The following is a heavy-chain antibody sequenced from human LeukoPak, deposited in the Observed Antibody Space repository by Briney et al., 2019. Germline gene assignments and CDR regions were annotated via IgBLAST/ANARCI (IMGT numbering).Heavy chain of an antibody. CDR1: GFTFNAYS. CDR2: IKQDGSVK. Sequence: GGSLRLSCVASGFTFNAYSMNWARQTPGKGLEWVANIKQDGSVKNSVDSMKGRFTISRDNTKNSLYLEMNSLKAEDTAVYYCARVYYYNMDVWGQGTTVAVSS. CDR3: ARVYYYNMDV. V-gene: IGHV3-7*03. J-gene: IGHJ6*02.